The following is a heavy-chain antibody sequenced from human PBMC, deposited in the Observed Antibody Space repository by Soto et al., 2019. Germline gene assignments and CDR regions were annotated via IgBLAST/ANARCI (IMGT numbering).Heavy chain of an antibody. J-gene: IGHJ6*02. CDR2: IWYDGSNK. Sequence: QVQLVESGGGVVQHGRSLRLSCAASGFTFSSYGMHWVRQAPGKGLEWVAVIWYDGSNKYYADSVKGRFTISRDNSKNTLYLQMNSLRAEDTAVYYCARVMWALEDYYGMDVWGQGTTVTVSS. V-gene: IGHV3-33*01. D-gene: IGHD1-26*01. CDR1: GFTFSSYG. CDR3: ARVMWALEDYYGMDV.